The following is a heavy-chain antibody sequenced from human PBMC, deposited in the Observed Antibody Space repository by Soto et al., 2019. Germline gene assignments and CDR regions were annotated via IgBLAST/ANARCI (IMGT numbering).Heavy chain of an antibody. D-gene: IGHD6-6*01. CDR2: TYYRSKWYN. J-gene: IGHJ6*02. V-gene: IGHV6-1*01. CDR1: GDSVSSNSAA. Sequence: SQTLSLTCVISGDSVSSNSAAWNWIRQSPSRGLEWLGRTYYRSKWYNDYAVSVKSRITINPDTSKNQFSLQLNSVTPEDTAAYYCARAPRARIYYYYGMDVWGQGTTVTVSS. CDR3: ARAPRARIYYYYGMDV.